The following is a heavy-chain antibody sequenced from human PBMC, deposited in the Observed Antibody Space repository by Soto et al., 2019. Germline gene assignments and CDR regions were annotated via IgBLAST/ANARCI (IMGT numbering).Heavy chain of an antibody. Sequence: LLESGGGLVQPGGSLRLSCSASGFAFASSAMSWVRQAPGKGLEWVSAVSAIGRNKVYADSVRGRFTISRDNSDNWVSLQMTGLRVEDTAIYYCAKVRVGIDVDFDYWGQGALVTVSS. CDR3: AKVRVGIDVDFDY. J-gene: IGHJ4*02. V-gene: IGHV3-23*01. CDR2: VSAIGRNK. D-gene: IGHD2-21*01. CDR1: GFAFASSA.